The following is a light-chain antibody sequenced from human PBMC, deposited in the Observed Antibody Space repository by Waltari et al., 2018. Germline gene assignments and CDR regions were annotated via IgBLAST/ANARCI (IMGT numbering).Light chain of an antibody. V-gene: IGLV2-23*02. CDR1: SSDVGSYNF. CDR2: DVT. Sequence: QSALTQPASVSGSPGQPITISCTGTSSDVGSYNFVSWYQQHPGKGPKLTIYDVTTLPSVVSHRFSGSKSGDTAALSISGLQAEDEADYYCCSYASGSTYVFGSGTKVTVL. J-gene: IGLJ1*01. CDR3: CSYASGSTYV.